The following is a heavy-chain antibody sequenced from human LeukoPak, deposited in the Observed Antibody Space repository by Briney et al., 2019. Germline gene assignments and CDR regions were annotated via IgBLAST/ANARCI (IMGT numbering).Heavy chain of an antibody. V-gene: IGHV4-39*02. J-gene: IGHJ4*02. Sequence: RSGGSLRLSCAASGFTFSSYGMHWVRQSPGKGLEWIATISYSGTTYYNPSHMSRVTISVDTSKNHFSLKLSSVTAADSAVYYCAANSADYNTLGSSYKVWGQGTLVTVSS. D-gene: IGHD3-10*01. CDR2: ISYSGTT. CDR1: GFTFSSYG. CDR3: AANSADYNTLGSSYKV.